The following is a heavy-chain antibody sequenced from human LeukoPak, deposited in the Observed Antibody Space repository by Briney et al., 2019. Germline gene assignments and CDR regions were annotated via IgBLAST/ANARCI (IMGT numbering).Heavy chain of an antibody. CDR2: IRYDGSNK. J-gene: IGHJ4*02. CDR3: AKDLGGAAAGYEGIDY. Sequence: PGGSLRLSCAASGFTFSSYGMHWVRQAPGKGLEWVAFIRYDGSNKYYADSVKGRFTISRDNSKNTLYLQMNSLRAEDTAVYYCAKDLGGAAAGYEGIDYWGQGTLVTVSS. D-gene: IGHD6-13*01. CDR1: GFTFSSYG. V-gene: IGHV3-30*02.